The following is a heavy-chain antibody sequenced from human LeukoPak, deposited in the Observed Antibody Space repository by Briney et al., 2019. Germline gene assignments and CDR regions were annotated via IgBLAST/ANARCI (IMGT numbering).Heavy chain of an antibody. CDR3: ARDRDIVAFDF. CDR2: ITASGSI. V-gene: IGHV3-69-1*01. J-gene: IGHJ4*02. Sequence: GGSPRLSCAASGFAFTSYTINWVRQAPGKGLEGASSITASGSIKYADSVKGRFTISRDNAKNSVYLQMSSLRADDTAVYFCARDRDIVAFDFWGQGTLVTVSS. CDR1: GFAFTSYT. D-gene: IGHD5-12*01.